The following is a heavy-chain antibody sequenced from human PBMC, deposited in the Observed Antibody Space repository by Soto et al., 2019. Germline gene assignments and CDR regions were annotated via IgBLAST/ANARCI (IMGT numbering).Heavy chain of an antibody. D-gene: IGHD2-15*01. CDR2: MNPEDGNT. Sequence: ASVKVSCKASGYTFTSYDINWVRQATGQGLEWMGWMNPEDGNTSYAQKFQGRVTMTEDTSTDTAYMELSSLRSEDTAVYYCAPIRYCSGGSCSSFDPWGQGTLVTVSS. J-gene: IGHJ5*02. CDR3: APIRYCSGGSCSSFDP. CDR1: GYTFTSYD. V-gene: IGHV1-8*01.